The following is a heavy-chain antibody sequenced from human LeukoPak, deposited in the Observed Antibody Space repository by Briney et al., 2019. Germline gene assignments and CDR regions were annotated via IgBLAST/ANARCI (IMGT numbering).Heavy chain of an antibody. J-gene: IGHJ4*02. CDR1: GYTFTSYG. CDR2: VSAYNGNT. V-gene: IGHV1-18*01. CDR3: ARDYYGSSGYYWGD. Sequence: ASVKVSCKASGYTFTSYGISWVRQAPGQGLEWMGWVSAYNGNTNYAQKLQGRVTMTTDTSTSTAYMELRSLRSDDTAVYYRARDYYGSSGYYWGDWGQGTLVTVSS. D-gene: IGHD3-22*01.